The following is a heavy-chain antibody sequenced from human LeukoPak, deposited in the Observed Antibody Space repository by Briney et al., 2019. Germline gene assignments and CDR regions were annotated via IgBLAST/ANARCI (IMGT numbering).Heavy chain of an antibody. Sequence: PSETLSLTCTVSGGSFSNYYWSWIRQPPGKGLEWIGYIYYSGSTNYNPSLKSRVTISVDTSRNQFSLNLSSVTAADTAVYYCARHPTALVSYGFDPWGQGTLVTVSS. D-gene: IGHD5-18*01. CDR1: GGSFSNYY. CDR3: ARHPTALVSYGFDP. J-gene: IGHJ5*02. V-gene: IGHV4-59*08. CDR2: IYYSGST.